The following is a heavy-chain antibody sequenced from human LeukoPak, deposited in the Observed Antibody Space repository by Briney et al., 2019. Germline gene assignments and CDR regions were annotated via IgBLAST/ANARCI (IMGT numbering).Heavy chain of an antibody. Sequence: SVKVSCKASGGTFSSYAISWVRQAPGQGLEWMGGIIPIFGTANYAQKFQGRVTLTADESTSTAYMELSSLRAEDTAVYYCARDRDSSGWFDFDYWGQGTLVTVSS. D-gene: IGHD6-19*01. CDR3: ARDRDSSGWFDFDY. J-gene: IGHJ4*02. CDR2: IIPIFGTA. CDR1: GGTFSSYA. V-gene: IGHV1-69*13.